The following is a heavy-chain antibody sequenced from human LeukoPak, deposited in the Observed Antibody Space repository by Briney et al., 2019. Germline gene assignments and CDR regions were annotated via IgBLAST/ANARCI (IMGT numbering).Heavy chain of an antibody. J-gene: IGHJ4*02. CDR1: VFTFSSYG. CDR2: IWYDGSNK. D-gene: IGHD3-22*01. Sequence: PGRSLRLSCAASVFTFSSYGMHWVRQAPGKGLEWVAVIWYDGSNKYYADSVKGRFTISRDNSKNTLYLQMNSLRAEDTAVYYCAKDRKTYYYDSSGYFFDYWGQGTLVTVSS. V-gene: IGHV3-33*06. CDR3: AKDRKTYYYDSSGYFFDY.